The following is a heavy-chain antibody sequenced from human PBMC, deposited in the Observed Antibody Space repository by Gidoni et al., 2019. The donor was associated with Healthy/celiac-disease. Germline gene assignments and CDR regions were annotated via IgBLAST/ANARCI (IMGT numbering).Heavy chain of an antibody. D-gene: IGHD2-15*01. J-gene: IGHJ4*02. V-gene: IGHV1-46*01. CDR2: INPSGGST. CDR3: ARDRSIVVADNFDY. CDR1: GYTFTSYY. Sequence: QVQLLQSVSAVKTPGASVKFSCQASGYTFTSYYMHWVRQAPGQGLEWMGIINPSGGSTSYAQKFQGRVTVTRDTSTSTVYMELSSLRSEDTAVYYCARDRSIVVADNFDYWGQGTLVTVSS.